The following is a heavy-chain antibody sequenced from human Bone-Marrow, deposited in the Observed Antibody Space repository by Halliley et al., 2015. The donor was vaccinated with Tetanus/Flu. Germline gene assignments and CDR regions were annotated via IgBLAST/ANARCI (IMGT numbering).Heavy chain of an antibody. CDR3: ARVGDSGFGAHSHGLEV. J-gene: IGHJ6*02. V-gene: IGHV4-4*02. CDR1: GDSIDSAKW. D-gene: IGHD3-16*01. CDR2: IYFSGTT. Sequence: TLSLTCTVLGDSIDSAKWWHWVRQSPRKGLEWIGEIYFSGTTNYNPSLKTRASISFAKSKNQFSLNLTSVTAADTALYYCARVGDSGFGAHSHGLEVWGQGTPVPVTS.